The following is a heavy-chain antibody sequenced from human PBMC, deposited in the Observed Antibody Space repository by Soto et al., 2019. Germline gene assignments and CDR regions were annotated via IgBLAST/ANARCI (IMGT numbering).Heavy chain of an antibody. Sequence: ASVKVSCKVSGYTLTELSMHWVRQAPGKGLEWMGGFDPEDGGETIYAEKFQGRVSMTEDTSTDTAYMELSSLRSEDTAVYYCAADNSERYYGMDVWGQGTTVTVS. CDR1: GYTLTELS. J-gene: IGHJ6*02. CDR2: FDPEDGGET. V-gene: IGHV1-24*01. CDR3: AADNSERYYGMDV. D-gene: IGHD1-1*01.